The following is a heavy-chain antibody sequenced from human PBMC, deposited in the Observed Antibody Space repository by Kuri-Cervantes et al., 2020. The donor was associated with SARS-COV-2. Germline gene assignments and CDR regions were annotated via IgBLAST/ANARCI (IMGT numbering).Heavy chain of an antibody. J-gene: IGHJ6*04. Sequence: GGSLRLSCAASGFTFSSYSMNWVRQAPGKGLEWVSSISSSSSYIYYADSVKGRFTISRDNAKNSLYLQMNSLRAEDTAVYYCARVGTIFRSMDVWGKGTTVTVSS. CDR2: ISSSSSYI. D-gene: IGHD3-9*01. V-gene: IGHV3-21*01. CDR3: ARVGTIFRSMDV. CDR1: GFTFSSYS.